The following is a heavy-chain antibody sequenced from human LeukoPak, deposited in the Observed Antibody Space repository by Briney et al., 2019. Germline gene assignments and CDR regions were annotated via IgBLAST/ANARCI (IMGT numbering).Heavy chain of an antibody. CDR1: GGSISSYY. CDR3: ASIRRDYYYYYMDV. CDR2: IYTSGST. J-gene: IGHJ6*03. Sequence: SETLSLTCTVSGGSISSYYWSWIRQPAGKGLEWIGRIYTSGSTNYNPSLKSRVTMSVDTSKNQFSLKLSSVTAADTAVYYCASIRRDYYYYYMDVWGKGTTVSVSS. V-gene: IGHV4-4*07. D-gene: IGHD1-14*01.